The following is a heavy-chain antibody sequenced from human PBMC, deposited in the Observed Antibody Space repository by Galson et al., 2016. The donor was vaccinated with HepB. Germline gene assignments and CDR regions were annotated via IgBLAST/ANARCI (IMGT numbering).Heavy chain of an antibody. V-gene: IGHV4-39*02. Sequence: SETLSLTCTVSGDSIATSSDYWGWLRQPPGKGLEWIGSIYYAGSTYYNPSLKSRVTISVDRSTNHFSLRLSSVTAADTAVYYWARRGPSGIHEYYFDYWGQGTLVTVSS. D-gene: IGHD3-16*01. CDR1: GDSIATSSDY. CDR3: ARRGPSGIHEYYFDY. CDR2: IYYAGST. J-gene: IGHJ4*02.